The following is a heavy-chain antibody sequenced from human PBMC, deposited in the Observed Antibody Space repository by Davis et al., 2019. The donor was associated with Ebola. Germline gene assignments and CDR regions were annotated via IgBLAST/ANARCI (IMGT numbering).Heavy chain of an antibody. CDR2: ISSSSSTI. CDR3: ARGGVTMVRGVMDYYYYYGMDV. Sequence: GESLKISCAASGFTFSSYSMNWVRQAPGKGLEWLSYISSSSSTIYYADSVKGRFTISRHNSKNTLYLQMNSLRAEDTAVYYCARGGVTMVRGVMDYYYYYGMDVWGQGTTVTVSS. D-gene: IGHD3-10*01. V-gene: IGHV3-48*01. J-gene: IGHJ6*02. CDR1: GFTFSSYS.